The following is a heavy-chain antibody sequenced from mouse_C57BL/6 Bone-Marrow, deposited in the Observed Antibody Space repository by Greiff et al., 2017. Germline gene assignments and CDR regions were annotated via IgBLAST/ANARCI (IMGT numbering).Heavy chain of an antibody. CDR1: GYTFTSYW. CDR3: ARFPFAY. V-gene: IGHV1-64*01. Sequence: QVQLQQPGAELVKPGASVKMSCKASGYTFTSYWITWVKQRPGQGLEWIGMIHPNSGSTNYNEKFKSKATLTVDKSSSTAYMQLSSLTSEDSAVYYCARFPFAYWGQGTLVTVSA. J-gene: IGHJ3*01. CDR2: IHPNSGST.